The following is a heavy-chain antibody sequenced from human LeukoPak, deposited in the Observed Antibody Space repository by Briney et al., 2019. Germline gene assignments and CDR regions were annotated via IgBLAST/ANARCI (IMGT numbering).Heavy chain of an antibody. D-gene: IGHD2-21*02. J-gene: IGHJ3*02. CDR2: INHSGST. Sequence: SETLSLTCAVYGGSFSGYYWSWIRQPPGKGLEWIGEINHSGSTNYNPSLKSRVTISVDTSKNQFSLKLSSVTAADTAVYYCARYEGDGADAFDIWGQGTMVTVSS. CDR1: GGSFSGYY. V-gene: IGHV4-34*01. CDR3: ARYEGDGADAFDI.